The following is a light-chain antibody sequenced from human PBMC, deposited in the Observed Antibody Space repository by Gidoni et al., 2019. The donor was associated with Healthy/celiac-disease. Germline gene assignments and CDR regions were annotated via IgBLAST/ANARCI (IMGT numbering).Light chain of an antibody. J-gene: IGLJ2*01. V-gene: IGLV1-40*01. Sequence: QSVLTQPPSVSGAPGKRVTISCTGSSSNIGAGYDVHWYQQLPVTAPKLLIYGTSNRPSGVPDRFSGSKSGTSASLAITGLQAEDEADYYCQSYDSSLSGSVFGGGTKLTVL. CDR3: QSYDSSLSGSV. CDR2: GTS. CDR1: SSNIGAGYD.